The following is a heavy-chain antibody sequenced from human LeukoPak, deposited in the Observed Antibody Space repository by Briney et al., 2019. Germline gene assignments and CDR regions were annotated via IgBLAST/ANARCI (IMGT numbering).Heavy chain of an antibody. J-gene: IGHJ6*02. CDR1: GGSISSYY. V-gene: IGHV4-34*01. CDR3: ARGSGRGYQRNYYYYYGMDV. CDR2: INHSGST. Sequence: SETLSLTCTVSGGSISSYYWSWIRQPPGKGLEWIGEINHSGSTNYNPSLKSRVTISVDTSKNQFSLKLSSVTAADTAVYYCARGSGRGYQRNYYYYYGMDVWGQGTTVTVSS. D-gene: IGHD5-18*01.